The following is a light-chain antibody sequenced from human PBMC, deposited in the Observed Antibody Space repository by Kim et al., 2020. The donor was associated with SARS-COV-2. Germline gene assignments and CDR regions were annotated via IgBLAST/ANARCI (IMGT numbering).Light chain of an antibody. Sequence: EIVLTQSPATLSVSPGERATLSCRASQSVNTNLPWYQQRPGQAPRLLIYGTSARATGSPDRFSGSGSASDFTLAINSLLSEDSAVYYCQQYKRWPPEYTFGQGTKLEI. CDR3: QQYKRWPPEYT. CDR1: QSVNTN. CDR2: GTS. V-gene: IGKV3-15*01. J-gene: IGKJ2*01.